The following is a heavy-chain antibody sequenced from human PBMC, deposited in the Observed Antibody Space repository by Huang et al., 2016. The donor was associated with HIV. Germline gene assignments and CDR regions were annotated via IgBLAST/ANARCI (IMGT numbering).Heavy chain of an antibody. CDR1: GVSFKNYA. D-gene: IGHD5-18*01. J-gene: IGHJ4*02. CDR2: SSGSGGST. CDR3: AKGSGYTNGHGGYYYDS. Sequence: EVQLLESGGGLVQPGGSLRLSCTASGVSFKNYAMSWVRQGPGRGRGWVSASSGSGGSTYYEDSMKGRFTISRDNSKGTLYLQMTRPRGEDTAIYYCAKGSGYTNGHGGYYYDSWGQGIMVTVSS. V-gene: IGHV3-23*01.